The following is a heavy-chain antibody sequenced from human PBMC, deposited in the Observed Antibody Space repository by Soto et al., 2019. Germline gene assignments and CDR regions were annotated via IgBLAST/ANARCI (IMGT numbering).Heavy chain of an antibody. CDR3: ARGGYETDYYGSGSYTLFDY. CDR2: IYHSGST. Sequence: QLQLQESGSGLVKPSQTLSLTCAVSGGSISSGGYSWSWIRQPPGKGLEWIGYIYHSGSTYYNPPLKIRVTISVDRAKNQFSLKLSSVTAAGTAVYYCARGGYETDYYGSGSYTLFDYWGQGTLVTVSS. J-gene: IGHJ4*02. V-gene: IGHV4-30-2*01. CDR1: GGSISSGGYS. D-gene: IGHD3-10*01.